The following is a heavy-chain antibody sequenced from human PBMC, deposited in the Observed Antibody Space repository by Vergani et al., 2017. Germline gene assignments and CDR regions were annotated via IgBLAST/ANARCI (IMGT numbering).Heavy chain of an antibody. Sequence: EVQLVESGGGLVKPGGSLRLSCAASGFTFSNAWMSWVRQAPGKGLEWVGRIKSKTDGCTTDYSAPVKGRFTISRDDSKNTLYLQMNSLKPEDTAVYYCTTEERWLPSSDYWGQGTLVTVSS. V-gene: IGHV3-15*01. CDR1: GFTFSNAW. J-gene: IGHJ4*02. CDR3: TTEERWLPSSDY. CDR2: IKSKTDGCTT. D-gene: IGHD5-24*01.